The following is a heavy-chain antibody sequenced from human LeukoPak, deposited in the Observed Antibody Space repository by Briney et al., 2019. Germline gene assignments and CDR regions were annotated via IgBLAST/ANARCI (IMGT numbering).Heavy chain of an antibody. J-gene: IGHJ4*02. CDR2: INPSGGTT. CDR3: ARGGSGWYKYFDY. V-gene: IGHV1-46*01. CDR1: GYTFTSYY. Sequence: VSVKVSCKASGYTFTSYYMHWVRQAPGQGLEWMGIINPSGGTTSYVQKFQGRVTMTRDTSTSTVYMELSSLRSEDTAVYYCARGGSGWYKYFDYWGQGTLVTVSS. D-gene: IGHD6-19*01.